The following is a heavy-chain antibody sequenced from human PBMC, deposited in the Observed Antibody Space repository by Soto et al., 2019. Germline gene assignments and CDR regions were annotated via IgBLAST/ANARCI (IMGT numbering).Heavy chain of an antibody. CDR2: INPYGGDT. D-gene: IGHD2-15*01. J-gene: IGHJ4*02. CDR3: ARAPYPSGLLFYLDY. CDR1: GYTFTYYH. Sequence: QVQLVQSGAEVKNPGASVKVSCKASGYTFTYYHVHWVRQAPGQGLEWMGIINPYGGDTTYAQKFQGRVTMTRDTSTSTVYMELSSLRSEDTALYYCARAPYPSGLLFYLDYWGQGALVTVSS. V-gene: IGHV1-46*01.